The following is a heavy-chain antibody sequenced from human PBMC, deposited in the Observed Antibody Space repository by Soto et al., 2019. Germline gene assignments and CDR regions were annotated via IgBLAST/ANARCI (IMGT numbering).Heavy chain of an antibody. CDR2: INGDSGIT. D-gene: IGHD2-2*01. CDR1: VYIFTLYT. J-gene: IGHJ5*02. CDR3: ARRYCSSASCHPEGNWFDP. Sequence: ASVKVSCKASVYIFTLYTMHWVRQAPGQRLEWMGWINGDSGITKYSQKFQDRVIITRDPSASTAYLEMSSLRSEDTAVYYCARRYCSSASCHPEGNWFDPWGQGTQVTVSS. V-gene: IGHV1-3*01.